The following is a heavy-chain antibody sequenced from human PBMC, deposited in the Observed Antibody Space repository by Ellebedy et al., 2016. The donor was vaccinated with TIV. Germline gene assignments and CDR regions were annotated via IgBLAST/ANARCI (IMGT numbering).Heavy chain of an antibody. CDR2: IGSAGDT. Sequence: GESLKISCAAAGFTFSSHDMHWVRQGTGKGLEWVSAIGSAGDTSYAGSVKGRFTISRENGKNSVYLQMNSLRAEDTALSYCARASARLDYWGQGTLVTVSS. J-gene: IGHJ4*02. CDR1: GFTFSSHD. D-gene: IGHD6-6*01. V-gene: IGHV3-13*01. CDR3: ARASARLDY.